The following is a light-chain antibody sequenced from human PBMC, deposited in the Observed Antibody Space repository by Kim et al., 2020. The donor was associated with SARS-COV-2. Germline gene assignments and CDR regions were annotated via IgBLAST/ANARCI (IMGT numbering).Light chain of an antibody. CDR2: EDN. Sequence: GKAATMPCTRSSGGIASNYVQWYQQPPGSAPTTVIYEDNQRPSGVPDRFSGSIDSSSNSASLTISGLKTEDEADYYCQSYDSSNWVFGGGTQLTVL. CDR1: SGGIASNY. J-gene: IGLJ3*02. V-gene: IGLV6-57*03. CDR3: QSYDSSNWV.